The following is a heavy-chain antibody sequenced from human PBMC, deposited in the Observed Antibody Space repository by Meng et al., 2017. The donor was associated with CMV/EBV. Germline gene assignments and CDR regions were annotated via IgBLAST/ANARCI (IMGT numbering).Heavy chain of an antibody. CDR1: GGSFSGYY. Sequence: QVHERRRGAGLLKPQETLSLTCAVNGGSFSGYYWSWIRQPPGKGLEWIGEINHSGSTNYNPSLKSRVTISVDTSKNQFSLKLSSVTAADTAVYYCARGGPNDSSGYYPYYFDYWGQGTLVTVSS. V-gene: IGHV4-34*01. J-gene: IGHJ4*02. D-gene: IGHD3-22*01. CDR2: INHSGST. CDR3: ARGGPNDSSGYYPYYFDY.